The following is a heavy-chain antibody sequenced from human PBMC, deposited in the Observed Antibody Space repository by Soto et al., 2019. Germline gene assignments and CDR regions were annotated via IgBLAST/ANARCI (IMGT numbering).Heavy chain of an antibody. CDR3: ARDRVIRYTGYELAL. Sequence: QMQLLESGGGVVQPGKALRLSCAASGFAFNSHSMHWVRQAPGKGLEWLALMTSDGSSKFYADSVKGRCTISRDNSKNTLYLKMNTLRSEDTAVYYCARDRVIRYTGYELALWRQGTLVTVSS. D-gene: IGHD3-9*01. J-gene: IGHJ4*02. V-gene: IGHV3-30-3*01. CDR1: GFAFNSHS. CDR2: MTSDGSSK.